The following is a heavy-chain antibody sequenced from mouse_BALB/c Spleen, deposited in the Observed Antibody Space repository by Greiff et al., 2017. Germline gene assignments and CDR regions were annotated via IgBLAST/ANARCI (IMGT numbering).Heavy chain of an antibody. CDR3: ARKKVYYGYDGEGLGYAMDY. J-gene: IGHJ4*01. D-gene: IGHD2-2*01. CDR1: GDSITSGY. Sequence: EVMLVESGPSLVKPSQTLSLTCSVTGDSITSGYWNWIRKFPGNKLEYMGYISYSGSTYYNPSLKSRISITRDTSKNQYYLQLNSVTTEDTATYCCARKKVYYGYDGEGLGYAMDYWGQGTSVTVSS. V-gene: IGHV3-8*02. CDR2: ISYSGST.